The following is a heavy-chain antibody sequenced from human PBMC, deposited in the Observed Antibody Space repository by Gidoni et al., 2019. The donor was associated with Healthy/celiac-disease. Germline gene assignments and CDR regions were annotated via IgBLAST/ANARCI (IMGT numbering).Heavy chain of an antibody. CDR1: GGPFSRSA. Sequence: QVQLVQSGAEVKKPGSSVQVSCTPSGGPFSRSAISWVRQAPGQGLGWMGRIIPTLGIATYAQNFQGRVTITADKSTSTAYMELSSLRSEDTAVYYCARLEDTGMVVANDAFDIWGQGTMVTVSS. V-gene: IGHV1-69*04. CDR3: ARLEDTGMVVANDAFDI. J-gene: IGHJ3*02. CDR2: IIPTLGIA. D-gene: IGHD5-18*01.